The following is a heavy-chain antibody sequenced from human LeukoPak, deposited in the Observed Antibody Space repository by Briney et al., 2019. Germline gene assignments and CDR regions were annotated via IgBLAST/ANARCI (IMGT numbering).Heavy chain of an antibody. J-gene: IGHJ4*02. D-gene: IGHD3-9*01. CDR3: AKDLTPYDILTGYYTLTYYFDY. CDR2: ISGSGGST. Sequence: GGSLRPSCAASGFTFSSYAMSWVRQAPGKGLEWVSAISGSGGSTYYADSVKGRFTISRDNSKNTLYLQMNSLRAEDTAVYYCAKDLTPYDILTGYYTLTYYFDYWGQGTLVTVSS. CDR1: GFTFSSYA. V-gene: IGHV3-23*01.